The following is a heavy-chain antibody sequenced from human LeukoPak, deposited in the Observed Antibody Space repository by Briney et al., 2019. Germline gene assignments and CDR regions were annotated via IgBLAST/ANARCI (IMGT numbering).Heavy chain of an antibody. J-gene: IGHJ2*01. CDR3: ASTPPGVWYFDL. D-gene: IGHD2-15*01. CDR2: INHSGST. Sequence: SETLSLTCAVYGGSFSGYYWSWIRQPPGKGLEWIGEINHSGSTNHNPSLKSRVTISVDTSKNQFSLKLNSVTAADTAVYYCASTPPGVWYFDLWGRGTLVTVSS. CDR1: GGSFSGYY. V-gene: IGHV4-34*01.